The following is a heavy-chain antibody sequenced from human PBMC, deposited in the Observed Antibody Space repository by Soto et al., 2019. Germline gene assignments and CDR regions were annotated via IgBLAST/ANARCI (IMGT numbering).Heavy chain of an antibody. V-gene: IGHV4-34*01. Sequence: SETLSLTCAVYGGSFSGYYWSWIRQPPGKGLEWIGEINHSGSTNYNPSLKSRVTISVDTSKNQFSLKLSSVTAADTAVYYCARGLNIVATVPAFDYWGQGTLVTVSS. CDR2: INHSGST. D-gene: IGHD5-12*01. J-gene: IGHJ4*02. CDR3: ARGLNIVATVPAFDY. CDR1: GGSFSGYY.